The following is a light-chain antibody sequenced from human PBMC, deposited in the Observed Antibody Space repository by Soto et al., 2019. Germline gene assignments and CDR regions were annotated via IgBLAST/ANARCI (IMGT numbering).Light chain of an antibody. V-gene: IGLV2-8*01. CDR1: SSDVGRYDY. J-gene: IGLJ1*01. CDR3: NSYADSNTYL. CDR2: DVS. Sequence: QSALTQPPSASGSPGQSVTISCTGTSSDVGRYDYVSWYQHHPGKAPKLIIYDVSQRPSGVPDRFSGSKSGNTASLTVSGLQAEDEADYYCNSYADSNTYLFGPGTKLNVL.